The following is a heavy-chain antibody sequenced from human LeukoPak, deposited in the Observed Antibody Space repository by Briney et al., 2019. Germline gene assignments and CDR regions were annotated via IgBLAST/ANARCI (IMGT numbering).Heavy chain of an antibody. CDR1: DGSIGSYY. CDR2: SHVSGNI. J-gene: IGHJ3*01. D-gene: IGHD3-10*01. Sequence: RSETLSLTCTVSDGSIGSYYWSWIRQPPGKGLGWIGYSHVSGNIGYNPSLKSRATMSVDTSKNQVSLKLTSVTAADSAVYYCARHGRHLWFGDSHDYAFDVWGQGTMVTVSS. CDR3: ARHGRHLWFGDSHDYAFDV. V-gene: IGHV4-59*08.